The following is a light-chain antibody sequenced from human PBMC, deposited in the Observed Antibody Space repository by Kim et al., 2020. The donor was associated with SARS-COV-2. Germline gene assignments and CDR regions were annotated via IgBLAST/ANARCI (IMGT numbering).Light chain of an antibody. J-gene: IGKJ1*01. Sequence: ASVGDRVTITRRASQYITRRFAWYKQKPGKAPKGLISKASTLESVVPSTFSGSGSGTDFTLTISSLQPVEFATYYCQQYDTYTWTFGEGTKGDIK. CDR1: QYITRR. V-gene: IGKV1-5*03. CDR3: QQYDTYTWT. CDR2: KAS.